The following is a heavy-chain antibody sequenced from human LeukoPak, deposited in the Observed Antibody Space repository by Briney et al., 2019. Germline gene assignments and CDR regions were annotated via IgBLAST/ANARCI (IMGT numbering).Heavy chain of an antibody. V-gene: IGHV3-66*01. CDR1: GFTVSSYY. CDR2: IYSGGST. J-gene: IGHJ6*02. CDR3: ARSYSNHLFGMDV. Sequence: GGSLRLSCAASGFTVSSYYMTWVRQAPGKGMEWVSVIYSGGSTYYADSVKGRVAISRDNSNNTVFLQMNIVRAEDTAVYYCARSYSNHLFGMDVWGQGTTVTVSS. D-gene: IGHD4-11*01.